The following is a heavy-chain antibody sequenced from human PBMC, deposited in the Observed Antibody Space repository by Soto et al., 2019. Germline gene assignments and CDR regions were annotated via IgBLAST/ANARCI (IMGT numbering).Heavy chain of an antibody. CDR2: IYWDDDK. D-gene: IGHD1-26*01. CDR1: GFSLSTSGVG. Sequence: QITLKESGPTLVKPTQTLTLTCTFSGFSLSTSGVGVGWIRQPPGKALEWLALIYWDDDKRYSPSLKSRLTITKDTSKSQVVLTMSNMDPVDTATYYCAPRDGTSATYYFDYWGQGTLVTVSS. V-gene: IGHV2-5*02. J-gene: IGHJ4*02. CDR3: APRDGTSATYYFDY.